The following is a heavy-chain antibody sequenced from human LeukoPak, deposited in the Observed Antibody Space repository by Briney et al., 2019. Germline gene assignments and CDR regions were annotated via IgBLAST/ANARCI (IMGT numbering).Heavy chain of an antibody. CDR2: IKQDGSEK. J-gene: IGHJ4*02. Sequence: PGGSLRLSCAASGFTFSSYWMSWVRQAPGKGLEWVANIKQDGSEKYYVDSVKGRFTISRDNAKNSLYLQMNSLRAEDTAVYYCARGQYYYDSSGYSFDYWGQGTLVTVSS. V-gene: IGHV3-7*01. CDR1: GFTFSSYW. D-gene: IGHD3-22*01. CDR3: ARGQYYYDSSGYSFDY.